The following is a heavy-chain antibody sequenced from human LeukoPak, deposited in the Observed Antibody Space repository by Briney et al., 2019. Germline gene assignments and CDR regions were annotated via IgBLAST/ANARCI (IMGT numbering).Heavy chain of an antibody. V-gene: IGHV4-59*01. J-gene: IGHJ4*02. Sequence: SETLSLTCTVPGGSISPYYWSWIRQPPGKGLEWIGYIYYSGTTNYNPSLKSRVTLSVDTSKNQFSLKLISVTAADTAVYYCARDLKIGYNSGWYSFDYWGQGILVTVSS. CDR3: ARDLKIGYNSGWYSFDY. CDR2: IYYSGTT. D-gene: IGHD6-19*01. CDR1: GGSISPYY.